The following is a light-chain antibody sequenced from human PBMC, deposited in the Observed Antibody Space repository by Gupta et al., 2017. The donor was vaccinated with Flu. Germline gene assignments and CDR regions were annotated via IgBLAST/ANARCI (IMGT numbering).Light chain of an antibody. CDR2: DVS. Sequence: QSALTQPASVSGSPGQSITISCTGTSSDIGFYDYVSWYQRHPGTAPKLIIYDVSHRPSGVSDRFSGSKSGNTASLTISGLQAEDEAAYFCASYTSKTTPWVFGGGTKLTVL. CDR3: ASYTSKTTPWV. V-gene: IGLV2-14*01. J-gene: IGLJ3*02. CDR1: SSDIGFYDY.